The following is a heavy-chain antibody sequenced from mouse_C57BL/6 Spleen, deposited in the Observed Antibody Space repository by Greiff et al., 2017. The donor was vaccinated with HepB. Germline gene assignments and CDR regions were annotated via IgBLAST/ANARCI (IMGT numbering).Heavy chain of an antibody. CDR1: GFTFSDYG. D-gene: IGHD2-3*01. V-gene: IGHV5-17*01. CDR3: AGSLDGYYSNPFDY. J-gene: IGHJ2*01. Sequence: EVQLVESGGGLVKPGGSLKLSCAASGFTFSDYGMHWVRQAPEKGLEWVAYISSGSSTIYYADTVKGRFTISRDNAKNTLFLQMTRLRSEDTAMYYCAGSLDGYYSNPFDYWGQGTTLTVSS. CDR2: ISSGSSTI.